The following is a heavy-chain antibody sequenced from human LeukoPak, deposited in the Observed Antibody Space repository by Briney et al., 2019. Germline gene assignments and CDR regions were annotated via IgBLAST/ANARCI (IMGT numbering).Heavy chain of an antibody. D-gene: IGHD4-17*01. CDR2: INSDGSTT. Sequence: GGSLRLSCAASGFTFSNYWMHWVRQAPGKGLVWVSRINSDGSTTSYADSVKGRFTISRDNAKNTLYLQMNSLRAEDTAVYYCAKISTVTKNFDYWGQGTLVTVSS. V-gene: IGHV3-74*01. CDR1: GFTFSNYW. CDR3: AKISTVTKNFDY. J-gene: IGHJ4*02.